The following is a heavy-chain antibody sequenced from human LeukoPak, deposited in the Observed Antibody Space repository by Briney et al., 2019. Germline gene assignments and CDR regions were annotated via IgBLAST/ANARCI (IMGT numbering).Heavy chain of an antibody. J-gene: IGHJ4*02. V-gene: IGHV3-7*03. Sequence: GGSPRLSCAASGFTFSTYWMSWVRQAPGKGLEWVASIKQDGSEKHYVDSVKGRFTISRDNARNSLSLQMNSLRAEDTAVYYCARGLTPGYWGQGTLVTVSS. CDR1: GFTFSTYW. D-gene: IGHD4-23*01. CDR3: ARGLTPGY. CDR2: IKQDGSEK.